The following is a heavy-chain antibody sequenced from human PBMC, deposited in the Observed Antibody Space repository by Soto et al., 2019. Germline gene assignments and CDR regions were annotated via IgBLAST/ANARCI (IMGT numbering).Heavy chain of an antibody. Sequence: ASVKVSCKASGYTFTSYAMHWVRQAPGQRLEWMGWINAGNGNTKYSQKFRGRVTITRDTSASTAYMELSSLRSEDTAVYYCARATIFGVVIIYYGMDVWGQGTTVTVSS. V-gene: IGHV1-3*01. CDR3: ARATIFGVVIIYYGMDV. D-gene: IGHD3-3*01. CDR2: INAGNGNT. CDR1: GYTFTSYA. J-gene: IGHJ6*02.